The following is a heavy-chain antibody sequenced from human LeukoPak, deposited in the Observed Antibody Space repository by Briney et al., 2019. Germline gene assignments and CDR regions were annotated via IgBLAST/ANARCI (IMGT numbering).Heavy chain of an antibody. V-gene: IGHV1-69*04. CDR1: GGTFSSYA. CDR2: IIPILGIA. J-gene: IGHJ4*02. D-gene: IGHD6-13*01. CDR3: ARDSSSSEYYFDY. Sequence: SVKVSCKASGGTFSSYAISWVRQAPGQGLEWMGRIIPILGIANYAQKFQGRVTITADKSTSTAYMELSSLRSEDTAVYYCARDSSSSEYYFDYWGQGTLVTVSS.